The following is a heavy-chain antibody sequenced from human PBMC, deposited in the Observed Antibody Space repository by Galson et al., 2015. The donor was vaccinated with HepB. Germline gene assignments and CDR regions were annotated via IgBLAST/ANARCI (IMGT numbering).Heavy chain of an antibody. CDR1: GGSFSGYY. CDR2: INHSGST. V-gene: IGHV4-34*01. CDR3: ARGGGITMVRGVGSIDFDS. J-gene: IGHJ4*02. Sequence: LSLTCAVYGGSFSGYYWSWIRQPPGKGLEWIGEINHSGSTNYNPSLKSRVTISVDTSKNQFSLKLSSVTAADTAVYYCARGGGITMVRGVGSIDFDSWGQGTLVTVSS. D-gene: IGHD3-10*01.